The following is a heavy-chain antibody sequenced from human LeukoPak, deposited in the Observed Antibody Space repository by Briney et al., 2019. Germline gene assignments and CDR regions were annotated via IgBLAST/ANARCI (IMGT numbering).Heavy chain of an antibody. D-gene: IGHD6-13*01. J-gene: IGHJ4*02. CDR2: IYYSGST. Sequence: SETLSLTCTVSGGSISSYYWSWIRQPPGKGLEWIGYIYYSGSTNYNPSLKSRVTISVDTSKNQFSLKLSSVTAADTSIYYCARSAAANIDYWGQGTLVTVSS. V-gene: IGHV4-59*12. CDR1: GGSISSYY. CDR3: ARSAAANIDY.